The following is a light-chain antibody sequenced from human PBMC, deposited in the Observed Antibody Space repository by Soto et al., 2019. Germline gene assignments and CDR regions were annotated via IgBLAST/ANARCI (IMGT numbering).Light chain of an antibody. CDR2: EGS. V-gene: IGLV2-23*01. Sequence: QSVLTQPASVSGSPGQSITISCTGTSSDVGSYNLVSWYQQHPGKAPKPMIYEGSKRPSGVSNRFSGSKSGNTASLTISGLQAEDEADYYCCSYAGSSTFVVFXGGTKVTVL. J-gene: IGLJ2*01. CDR3: CSYAGSSTFVV. CDR1: SSDVGSYNL.